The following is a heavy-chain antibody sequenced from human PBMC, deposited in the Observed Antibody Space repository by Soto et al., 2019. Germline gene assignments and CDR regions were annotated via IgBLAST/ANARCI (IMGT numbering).Heavy chain of an antibody. J-gene: IGHJ4*02. CDR2: ISSSSSTI. CDR3: PRVPQYYDSSGYGY. CDR1: GFTFSSYS. Sequence: EVQLVESGGGLVQPGGSLRLSCAASGFTFSSYSMNWVRQAPGKGLEWVSYISSSSSTIYYADSVKGRFTISRDNAKNSLYLQMNSLRDEDTAVYYCPRVPQYYDSSGYGYWGQGTLVTVSS. V-gene: IGHV3-48*02. D-gene: IGHD3-22*01.